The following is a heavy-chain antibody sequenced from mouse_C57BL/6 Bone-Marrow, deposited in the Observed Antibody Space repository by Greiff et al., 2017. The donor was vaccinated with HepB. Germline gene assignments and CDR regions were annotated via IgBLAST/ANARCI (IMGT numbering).Heavy chain of an antibody. V-gene: IGHV14-4*01. CDR1: GFNIKDDY. Sequence: EVQLQQSGAELVRPGASVKLSCTASGFNIKDDYMHWVKQRPEQGLEWIGWIDPENGDTEYASKFQGKATITADTSSNTAYLQLSSLTSEDTAFYYCTTPSDSLDYWGQGTTLTVSS. CDR2: IDPENGDT. CDR3: TTPSDSLDY. J-gene: IGHJ2*01.